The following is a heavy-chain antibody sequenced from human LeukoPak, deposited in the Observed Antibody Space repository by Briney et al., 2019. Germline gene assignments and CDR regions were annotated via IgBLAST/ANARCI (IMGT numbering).Heavy chain of an antibody. Sequence: PSETLSLTCTVSGGSISSYYWSWIRQPPGKGLEWIGYIYYSGSTNYNPSLKSRVTISVDTSKNQFSLKLSSVTAADTAVHYCAREEPDSSGYYSLWGQGTLVTVSS. D-gene: IGHD3-22*01. CDR2: IYYSGST. J-gene: IGHJ4*02. CDR3: AREEPDSSGYYSL. V-gene: IGHV4-59*01. CDR1: GGSISSYY.